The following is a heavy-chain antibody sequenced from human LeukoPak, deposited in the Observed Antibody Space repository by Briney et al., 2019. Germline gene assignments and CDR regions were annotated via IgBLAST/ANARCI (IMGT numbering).Heavy chain of an antibody. CDR3: TTRRQDGC. V-gene: IGHV3-15*01. D-gene: IGHD6-25*01. J-gene: IGHJ4*02. CDR1: GFTFSDAW. Sequence: GGSLRLSCVGSGFTFSDAWISWVRQAPGKGLEWVGRIKIKIAAPTIPYAVPVQVRFTISRDDSRNTLYLQMNSLKTEDTAVYYCTTRRQDGCWGQGTLVTVS. CDR2: IKIKIAAPTI.